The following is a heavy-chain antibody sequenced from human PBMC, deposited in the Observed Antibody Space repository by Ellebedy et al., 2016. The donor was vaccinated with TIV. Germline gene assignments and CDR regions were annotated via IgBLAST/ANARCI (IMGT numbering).Heavy chain of an antibody. CDR3: AKGSFPFGDKSERIYSFQY. CDR1: GFIVSTNH. D-gene: IGHD3-10*01. CDR2: GYT. V-gene: IGHV3-53*04. J-gene: IGHJ4*02. Sequence: GESLKISCTASGFIVSTNHMSWVRQAPGKGLELVGGYTNYADSVKGRFTISTHNSRNTLYLQMTNLRTEDTAVYYCAKGSFPFGDKSERIYSFQYWGQGTLVTVSS.